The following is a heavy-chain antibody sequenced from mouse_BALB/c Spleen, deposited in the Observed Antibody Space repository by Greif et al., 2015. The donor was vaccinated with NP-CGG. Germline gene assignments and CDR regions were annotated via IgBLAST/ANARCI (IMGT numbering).Heavy chain of an antibody. CDR2: ILPGSGST. CDR1: GYTFSSYW. V-gene: IGHV1-9*01. CDR3: ARGNRYDRFAY. Sequence: QVQLQQSGAELMKPGASVKISCKATGYTFSSYWIEWVKQRPGHGLEWIGEILPGSGSTNYNEKFKGKATFTADTSSNTAYMQLSSLTSEDSAVYYCARGNRYDRFAYWGQGTLVTVSA. J-gene: IGHJ3*01. D-gene: IGHD2-14*01.